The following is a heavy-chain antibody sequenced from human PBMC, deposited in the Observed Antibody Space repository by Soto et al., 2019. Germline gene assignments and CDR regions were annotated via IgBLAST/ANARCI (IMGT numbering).Heavy chain of an antibody. CDR2: IIPIFGTA. V-gene: IGHV1-69*01. CDR1: GGTFSSYA. Sequence: QVQLVQSGAEVKKPGSSVKVSCKASGGTFSSYAISWVRQAPGQGLEWMGGIIPIFGTANYAQKFQGRVTITADESTSTAYMGLSSLRSEDTAVYYCARLGGKSGYYSYSYWGQGTLVTVSS. J-gene: IGHJ4*02. CDR3: ARLGGKSGYYSYSY. D-gene: IGHD3-22*01.